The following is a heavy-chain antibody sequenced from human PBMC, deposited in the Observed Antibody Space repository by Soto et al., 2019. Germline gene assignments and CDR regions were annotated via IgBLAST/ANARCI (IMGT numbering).Heavy chain of an antibody. CDR1: GFTFSSYA. J-gene: IGHJ4*02. D-gene: IGHD3-16*02. V-gene: IGHV3-23*01. CDR2: ISGSGGST. CDR3: AKDPKYVWGSYRPYYFDY. Sequence: EVQLLESGGGLVQPGGSLRLSCAASGFTFSSYAMSWVRQAPGKGLEWVSAISGSGGSTYYADSVKGRFTISRDNSKNTLYLQMNSLRAEDTAVYYCAKDPKYVWGSYRPYYFDYWGQGTLVTVSS.